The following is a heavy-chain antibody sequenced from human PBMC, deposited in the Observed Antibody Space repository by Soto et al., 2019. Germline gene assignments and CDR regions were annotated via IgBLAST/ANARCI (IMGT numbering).Heavy chain of an antibody. D-gene: IGHD3-10*01. CDR2: IWYDGSNK. CDR1: GFTFSSYG. Sequence: QVQLVESGGGVVQPGRSLRLSCAASGFTFSSYGMHWVRQAPGKGLEWVAVIWYDGSNKYYADSVKGRFTISRDNSKNTLYLQMISLRAEDTAVYYCARDDYYGSGSYYSGMDVWGQGTTVTVSS. J-gene: IGHJ6*02. V-gene: IGHV3-33*01. CDR3: ARDDYYGSGSYYSGMDV.